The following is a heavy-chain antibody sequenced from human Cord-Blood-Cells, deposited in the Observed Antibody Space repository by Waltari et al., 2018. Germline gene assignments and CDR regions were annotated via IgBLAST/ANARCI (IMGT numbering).Heavy chain of an antibody. CDR3: ARQLWFGELLFDAFDI. Sequence: QLQLQESGPGLVKPSETLSLTCTVSGGSISSSSYYWGWIRQPPGKGLEWIGSIYYSGSTYYTPSLKSRFTISVDTSKNQFSLKLSSVTAADTAVYYCARQLWFGELLFDAFDIWGQGTMVTVSS. D-gene: IGHD3-10*01. J-gene: IGHJ3*02. CDR1: GGSISSSSYY. V-gene: IGHV4-39*01. CDR2: IYYSGST.